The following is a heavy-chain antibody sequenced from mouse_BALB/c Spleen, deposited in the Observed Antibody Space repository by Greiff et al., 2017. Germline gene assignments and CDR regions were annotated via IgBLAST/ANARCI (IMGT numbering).Heavy chain of an antibody. V-gene: IGHV14-3*02. CDR1: GFNIKDTY. D-gene: IGHD1-1*01. J-gene: IGHJ1*01. Sequence: VQLQQSGAELVKPGASVKLSCTASGFNIKDTYMHWVKQRPEQGLEWIGRIDPANGNTKYDPKFQGKATITADTSSNTAYLQLSSLTSEDTAVYYCATTTVVRRYFDVWGAGTTVTVSS. CDR3: ATTTVVRRYFDV. CDR2: IDPANGNT.